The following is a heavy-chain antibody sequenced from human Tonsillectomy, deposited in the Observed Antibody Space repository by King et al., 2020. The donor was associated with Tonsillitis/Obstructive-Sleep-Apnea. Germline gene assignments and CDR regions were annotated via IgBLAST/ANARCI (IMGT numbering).Heavy chain of an antibody. CDR1: GFTFSSYS. CDR3: SAPTGDYVFDY. Sequence: VQLVESGGGLVKPGGSLRLSCAASGFTFSSYSMNWVRQAPGKGLEWFSSISSSSFYIYYADSVKGRFTISRDNAKNSLYLQMNSLRAEDTAVYYCSAPTGDYVFDYWGQGTLVTVSS. D-gene: IGHD4-17*01. J-gene: IGHJ4*02. CDR2: ISSSSFYI. V-gene: IGHV3-21*01.